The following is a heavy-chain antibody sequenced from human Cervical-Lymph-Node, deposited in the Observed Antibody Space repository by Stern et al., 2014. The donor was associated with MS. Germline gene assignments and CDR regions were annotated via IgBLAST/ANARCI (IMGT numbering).Heavy chain of an antibody. Sequence: QVQLQESGPGLVKPSGTLSLTCAVSGDSISSDNWWSWVRQSPGKGLEWIGDIHHSGSTNYNPYLQSRLTISVDKSNNQFSLKLNSVTAADTAVYYCARARDFWSGPPGMDVWGQGATVTV. J-gene: IGHJ6*02. CDR1: GDSISSDNW. CDR3: ARARDFWSGPPGMDV. D-gene: IGHD3-3*01. CDR2: IHHSGST. V-gene: IGHV4-4*02.